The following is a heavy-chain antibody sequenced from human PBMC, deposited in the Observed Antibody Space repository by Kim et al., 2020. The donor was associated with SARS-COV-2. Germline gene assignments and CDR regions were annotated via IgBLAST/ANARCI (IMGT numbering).Heavy chain of an antibody. J-gene: IGHJ5*02. Sequence: SETLSLTCAVYGGSFSGYYWSWIRQPPGKGLEWIGEINHSGSTNYNPSLKSRVTISVDTSKNQFSLKLSSVTAADTAVYYCARAGVAAAFDPWGQGTLVTVSS. V-gene: IGHV4-34*01. D-gene: IGHD3-3*01. CDR2: INHSGST. CDR1: GGSFSGYY. CDR3: ARAGVAAAFDP.